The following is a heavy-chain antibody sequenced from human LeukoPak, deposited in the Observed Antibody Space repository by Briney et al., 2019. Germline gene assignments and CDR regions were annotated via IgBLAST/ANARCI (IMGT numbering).Heavy chain of an antibody. CDR1: GGTFISYA. CDR3: ASTNIVVVPAAMMGDYYYMDV. V-gene: IGHV1-69*05. D-gene: IGHD2-2*01. J-gene: IGHJ6*03. CDR2: IIPIFGTA. Sequence: SVKVSCKASGGTFISYAISWVRQAPGQGLEWMGGIIPIFGTANYAQKFQGRVTITTDESTSTAYMELSSLRSEDTAVYYCASTNIVVVPAAMMGDYYYMDVWGKGTTVTVSS.